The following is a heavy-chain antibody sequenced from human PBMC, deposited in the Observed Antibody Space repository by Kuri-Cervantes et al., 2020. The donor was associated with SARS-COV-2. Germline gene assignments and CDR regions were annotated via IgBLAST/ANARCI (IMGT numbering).Heavy chain of an antibody. Sequence: GGSLRLACAASGFTFSSYSMNWVRQAPGKGLEWVSSISSSSSYIYYADSVKGRFTISRDNAKNSLYLQMNSLRAEDTAVYYCAKVFYCTNGVCYRVSTQYYFDYWGQGTLVTVSS. D-gene: IGHD2-8*01. CDR1: GFTFSSYS. V-gene: IGHV3-21*01. CDR2: ISSSSSYI. CDR3: AKVFYCTNGVCYRVSTQYYFDY. J-gene: IGHJ4*02.